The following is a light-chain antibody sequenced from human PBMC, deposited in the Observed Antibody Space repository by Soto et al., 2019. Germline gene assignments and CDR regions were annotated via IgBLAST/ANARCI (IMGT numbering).Light chain of an antibody. CDR3: QQTSTFPVT. CDR1: QDISNW. V-gene: IGKV1D-12*01. Sequence: DIQMTQSPSSVSASVGDRVTITCRASQDISNWLAWYQQKSGKAPKLLIYAASSLQSGVPSRFSGSGSGTDSNLTISSLQPDDFATSCCQQTSTFPVTFGQGTRLDIK. J-gene: IGKJ5*01. CDR2: AAS.